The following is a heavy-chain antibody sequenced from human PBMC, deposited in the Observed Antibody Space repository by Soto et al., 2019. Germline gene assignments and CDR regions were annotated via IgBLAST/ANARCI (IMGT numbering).Heavy chain of an antibody. CDR3: GKSGFFMSGSCSPGWIYP. CDR1: GSAFNSFA. D-gene: IGHD1-26*01. V-gene: IGHV1-69*01. J-gene: IGHJ5*02. CDR2: IIPLLSTT. Sequence: QVHLVQSGAEVKKPGSSVKVSCKASGSAFNSFAITWVRQAPGQGLEWLGQIIPLLSTTKYAQKFMGRVTITADESTGTGYMELTNLRSDDTAEYYCGKSGFFMSGSCSPGWIYPWCQGALFPVSS.